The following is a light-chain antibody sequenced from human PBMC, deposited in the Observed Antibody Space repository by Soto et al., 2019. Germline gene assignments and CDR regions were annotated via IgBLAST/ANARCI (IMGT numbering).Light chain of an antibody. Sequence: QPVLTQPPSASGTPGQRVTISCSGSSSNIGSNYVYWYQQLPGTAPKLLIYRNNQRPSGVPDRFSGSKSGTSASLAISGLRSEDEADYYCAAWDDSLSVLFGGGTKPTVL. CDR3: AAWDDSLSVL. CDR1: SSNIGSNY. J-gene: IGLJ2*01. CDR2: RNN. V-gene: IGLV1-47*01.